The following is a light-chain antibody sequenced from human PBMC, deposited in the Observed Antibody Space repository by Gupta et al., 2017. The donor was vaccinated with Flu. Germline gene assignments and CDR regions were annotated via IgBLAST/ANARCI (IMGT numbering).Light chain of an antibody. Sequence: DIEMTQSPSSLSASVGDRVTITCRASQSISSYLNWYQQKPGKAPKLLIYAASSLQSGVPSRFSGSGSGTDFTLTLSRLQPEDFATYFCQHIDSTPCSFGQGTKLDIK. V-gene: IGKV1-39*01. J-gene: IGKJ2*04. CDR3: QHIDSTPCS. CDR2: AAS. CDR1: QSISSY.